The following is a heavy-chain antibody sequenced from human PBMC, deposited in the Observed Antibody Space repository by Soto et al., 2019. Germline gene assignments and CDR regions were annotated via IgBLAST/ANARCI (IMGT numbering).Heavy chain of an antibody. CDR1: GGSISSSSYY. CDR2: IYYSGST. CDR3: ARDAFGGVIVSPWFDP. Sequence: PSETLSLTCTVSGGSISSSSYYWGWIRQPPGKGLEWIGSIYYSGSTYYNPSLKSRVTISVDTSKNQFSLKLSSVTAADTAVYYCARDAFGGVIVSPWFDPWGQGTLVTVSS. J-gene: IGHJ5*02. D-gene: IGHD3-16*02. V-gene: IGHV4-39*07.